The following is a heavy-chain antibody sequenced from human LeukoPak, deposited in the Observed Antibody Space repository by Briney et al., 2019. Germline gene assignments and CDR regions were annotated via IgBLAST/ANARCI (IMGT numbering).Heavy chain of an antibody. CDR3: ARGGDHPTFLFQYMDV. D-gene: IGHD3-16*01. V-gene: IGHV3-21*06. CDR1: GFTFSSYS. J-gene: IGHJ6*03. Sequence: PGGSLRLSCAASGFTFSSYSMNWVRQAPGKGLEWVSSISTSSSYIYYADSVKGRFTISRDNAKNSLSLQMNSLRAEDTAVYYCARGGDHPTFLFQYMDVWGKGTTVIISS. CDR2: ISTSSSYI.